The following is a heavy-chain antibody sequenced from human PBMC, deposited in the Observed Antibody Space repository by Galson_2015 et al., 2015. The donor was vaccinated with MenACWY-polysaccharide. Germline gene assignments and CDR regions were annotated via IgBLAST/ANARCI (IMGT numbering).Heavy chain of an antibody. J-gene: IGHJ4*02. V-gene: IGHV3-33*01. Sequence: SLRLSCAASGSRFSNSGMHWVRQAPGKGLEWVAVIQYDGSNKVYADSVKGRFTISRDNSKNTVFLEMNTLGVEDTAVYYCARVDCGSVGCYLIDYWGQGTLVTVSS. CDR1: GSRFSNSG. D-gene: IGHD2-15*01. CDR3: ARVDCGSVGCYLIDY. CDR2: IQYDGSNK.